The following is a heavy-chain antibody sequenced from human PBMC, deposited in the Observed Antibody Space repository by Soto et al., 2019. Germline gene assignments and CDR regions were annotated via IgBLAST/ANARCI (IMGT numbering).Heavy chain of an antibody. CDR3: ATNTDSYGYYYYYGMDV. CDR2: ISYDGSNK. CDR1: GFTFSSYG. V-gene: IGHV3-30*03. Sequence: GGSLRLSCAASGFTFSSYGMHWVRQAPGKGLEWVAVISYDGSNKYYADSVKGRFTISRDNSKNTLYLQMNSLRAEDTAVYYCATNTDSYGYYYYYGMDVWGQGTTVTVSS. D-gene: IGHD5-18*01. J-gene: IGHJ6*02.